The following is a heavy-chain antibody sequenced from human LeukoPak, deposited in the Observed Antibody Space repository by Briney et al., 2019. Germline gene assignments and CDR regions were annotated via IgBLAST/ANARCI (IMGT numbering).Heavy chain of an antibody. CDR1: GFTVSSNY. CDR2: IYGGGST. CDR3: ARVSRGP. Sequence: GGSLRLSCAASGFTVSSNYMSWVRQAPGKGLEWVSIIYGGGSTSYADSVKGRFTISRDNSKNTVYLQMNSLRAEDTAVYYCARVSRGPWGQGTLVTASS. D-gene: IGHD3-10*01. V-gene: IGHV3-66*01. J-gene: IGHJ5*02.